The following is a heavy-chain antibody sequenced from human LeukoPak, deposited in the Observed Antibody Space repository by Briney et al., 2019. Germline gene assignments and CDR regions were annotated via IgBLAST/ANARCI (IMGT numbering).Heavy chain of an antibody. CDR2: INHSGST. CDR1: GFTFRNYY. Sequence: KPGGSLRLSCAASGFTFRNYYMSWIRQPPGKGLEWIGEINHSGSTNYNPSLKSRVTISVDTSKNQFSLKLSSVTAADTAVYYCARLGGCSSTSCWGYYYYYMDVWGKGTTVTVSS. CDR3: ARLGGCSSTSCWGYYYYYMDV. J-gene: IGHJ6*03. D-gene: IGHD2-2*01. V-gene: IGHV4-34*01.